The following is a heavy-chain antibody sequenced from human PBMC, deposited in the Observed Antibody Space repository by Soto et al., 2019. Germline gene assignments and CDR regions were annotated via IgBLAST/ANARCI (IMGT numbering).Heavy chain of an antibody. CDR1: AFSLSNSGVV. Sequence: QITLKESGPTLVKPTQTLTLMCTFSAFSLSNSGVVVGWIRQPPGKTLEWLALIYWDDNKYYRPSLKSRLAITKDTSKNQVVLTMTNMDPVHTATYYCEHRGDSPDFDYWGQGTLVTVSS. V-gene: IGHV2-5*02. CDR2: IYWDDNK. D-gene: IGHD2-21*02. J-gene: IGHJ4*02. CDR3: EHRGDSPDFDY.